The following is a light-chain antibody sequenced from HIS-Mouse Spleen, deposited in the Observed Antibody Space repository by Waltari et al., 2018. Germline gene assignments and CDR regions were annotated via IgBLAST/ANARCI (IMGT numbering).Light chain of an antibody. CDR2: EGS. J-gene: IGLJ3*02. CDR1: SSDVWSHNL. Sequence: QSALTQPASVSGSPGPSITISFTGTSSDVWSHNLFSWYQQHPGKAPKLMIYEGSQRPSGVSNRFSGSKSGNTASLTISGLQAEDEADYYCCSYAGSSTWVFGGGTKLTVL. V-gene: IGLV2-23*01. CDR3: CSYAGSSTWV.